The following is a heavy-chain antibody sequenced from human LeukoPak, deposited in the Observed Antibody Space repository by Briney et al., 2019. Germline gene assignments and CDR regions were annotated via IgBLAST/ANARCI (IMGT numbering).Heavy chain of an antibody. CDR1: GFTFSSYG. V-gene: IGHV3-74*01. Sequence: GGSLRLSCAASGFTFSSYGMHWVRQAPGKGLVWVSRINTDGSSTSYADSVKGRFTISRDNAKNTLYLQMNSLRAEDTAVYYCASNPNYYDSSGYYYYWGQGTLVTVSS. CDR3: ASNPNYYDSSGYYYY. D-gene: IGHD3-22*01. J-gene: IGHJ4*02. CDR2: INTDGSST.